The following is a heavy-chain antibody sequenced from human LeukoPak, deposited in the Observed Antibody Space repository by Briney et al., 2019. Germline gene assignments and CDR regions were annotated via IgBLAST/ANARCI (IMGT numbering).Heavy chain of an antibody. D-gene: IGHD3-10*01. CDR3: ARKKDRYGSGPFDY. J-gene: IGHJ4*02. Sequence: ASVKVSCKASGYTFARYFLHWVRQAPGHGLEWMGWINPDSGVTNYSQKFRGWVTLTRDTSITTAYMELSSVSPDDTAIYYCARKKDRYGSGPFDYWGKGTLV. V-gene: IGHV1-2*04. CDR1: GYTFARYF. CDR2: INPDSGVT.